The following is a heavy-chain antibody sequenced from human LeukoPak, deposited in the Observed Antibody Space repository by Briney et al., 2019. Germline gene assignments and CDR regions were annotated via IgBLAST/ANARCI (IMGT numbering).Heavy chain of an antibody. D-gene: IGHD3-10*01. CDR3: AREEVTLNAFDI. V-gene: IGHV3-21*01. J-gene: IGHJ3*02. CDR2: ISSSSSYI. CDR1: GFTFSSYS. Sequence: GGSLRLSCAASGFTFSSYSMNWVRQAPGKGLEWVSSISSSSSYIYYADSVKGRFTISRDNAKNSLYLQMNSLRAEDTAVYYCAREEVTLNAFDIWGQGTMVTVSS.